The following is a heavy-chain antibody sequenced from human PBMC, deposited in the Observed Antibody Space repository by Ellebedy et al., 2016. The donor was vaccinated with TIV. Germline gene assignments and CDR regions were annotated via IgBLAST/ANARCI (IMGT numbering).Heavy chain of an antibody. J-gene: IGHJ6*02. CDR2: ITGHNDDT. CDR3: AREATVKPAGMGTQYFYNGLDV. V-gene: IGHV1-18*01. D-gene: IGHD2-2*01. Sequence: AASVKVSCKAFGYIFTSYGITWVRQAPGQGLEWMGWITGHNDDTNYAQNFQDRVTMTTDTSTNTAYLELRSLRSDDTAVYYCAREATVKPAGMGTQYFYNGLDVWGQGTTVTVSS. CDR1: GYIFTSYG.